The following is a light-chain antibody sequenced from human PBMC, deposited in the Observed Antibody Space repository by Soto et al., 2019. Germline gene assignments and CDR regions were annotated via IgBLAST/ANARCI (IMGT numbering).Light chain of an antibody. J-gene: IGKJ1*01. CDR1: QSVSSTY. CDR3: QQHGSSPWM. Sequence: EVVLTQSPGTLYLSPGERATLSCRASQSVSSTYVAWYQHIPGQTPRLLIYGASNRATGIPDRFSGSGSGTDFTLTISRLEPEDFAVYYCQQHGSSPWMFGQGTRVEIK. CDR2: GAS. V-gene: IGKV3-20*01.